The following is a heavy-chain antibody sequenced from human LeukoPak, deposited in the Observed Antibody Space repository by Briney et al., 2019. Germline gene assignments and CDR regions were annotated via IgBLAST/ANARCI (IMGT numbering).Heavy chain of an antibody. D-gene: IGHD5-24*01. CDR3: ARMAEEGTSWLDP. CDR2: ISYSGTT. Sequence: SETLSLTCSVSGGSLTNYYWTWSRQAPGKGLEWIGYISYSGTTKYNPSLESRVTMSVDTSKNQLSQKLTSVTAADTAVYYCARMAEEGTSWLDPWGQGTQVTVSS. V-gene: IGHV4-59*01. CDR1: GGSLTNYY. J-gene: IGHJ5*02.